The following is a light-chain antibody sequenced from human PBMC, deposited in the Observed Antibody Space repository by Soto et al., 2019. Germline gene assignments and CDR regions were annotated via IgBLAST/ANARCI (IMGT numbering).Light chain of an antibody. CDR2: KAS. J-gene: IGKJ1*01. CDR3: QQYNSYWT. V-gene: IGKV1-5*03. CDR1: QSISSW. Sequence: DIQMTQSPSTLSASVGDRVTITCRASQSISSWLAWYQQKPGKAPKLLIYKASSLESEVPSRFSGSGSGTDFTLTISSPQPDDFATYYCQQYNSYWTFGQGTKVDIK.